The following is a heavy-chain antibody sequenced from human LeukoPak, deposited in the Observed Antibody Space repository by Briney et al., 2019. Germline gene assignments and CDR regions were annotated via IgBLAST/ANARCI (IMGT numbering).Heavy chain of an antibody. V-gene: IGHV1-8*01. CDR1: GYSFTNYD. J-gene: IGHJ4*02. CDR3: TRGASDYWGENYFDY. Sequence: ASVKVSCKASGYSFTNYDINWVRQATGHGLEWMGWMNPNSGTVGYAQKFQGRVTMTRNASISAAYMELSSLTSEDAAVYYCTRGASDYWGENYFDYWSQGSLVTVSS. CDR2: MNPNSGTV. D-gene: IGHD7-27*01.